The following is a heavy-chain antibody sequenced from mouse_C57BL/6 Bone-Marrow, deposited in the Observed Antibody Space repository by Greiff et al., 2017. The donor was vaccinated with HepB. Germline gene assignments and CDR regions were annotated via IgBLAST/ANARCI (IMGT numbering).Heavy chain of an antibody. V-gene: IGHV1-72*01. CDR3: ARSVMYYDYGFAY. Sequence: QVQLQQTGAELVKPGASVKLSCKASGYTFTSSWMHWVKQRPGRGLEWIGRSDPNSGGTKYNEKFKSKATLTVDKPSSTAYMQLSSLTSEDSAVYYCARSVMYYDYGFAYWGQGTLVTVSA. CDR1: GYTFTSSW. CDR2: SDPNSGGT. J-gene: IGHJ3*01. D-gene: IGHD2-4*01.